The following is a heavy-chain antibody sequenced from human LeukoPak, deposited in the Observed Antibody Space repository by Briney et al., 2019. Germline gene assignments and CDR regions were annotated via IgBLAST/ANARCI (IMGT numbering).Heavy chain of an antibody. CDR3: ASGITVFGVVITYYYYYMDV. Sequence: GGSLRLSCAASGFTFSSYAMHWVRQAPGKGLEWVAVISYDGDKTYYADSVKGRFTISRDNSKNTLYLQVNSLRVEDTAVYYCASGITVFGVVITYYYYYMDVWGKGTTVSVSS. D-gene: IGHD3-3*01. CDR2: ISYDGDKT. V-gene: IGHV3-30*04. J-gene: IGHJ6*03. CDR1: GFTFSSYA.